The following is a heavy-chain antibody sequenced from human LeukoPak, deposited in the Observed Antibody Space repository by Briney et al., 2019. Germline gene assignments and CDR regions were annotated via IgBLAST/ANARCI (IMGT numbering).Heavy chain of an antibody. V-gene: IGHV3-23*01. CDR1: GFTFSNYA. CDR3: AKTKIVATFFDY. J-gene: IGHJ4*02. CDR2: ISDSGDST. D-gene: IGHD5-12*01. Sequence: GGSLRLSCAASGFTFSNYAMSWLRQAPGKGLEWVSGISDSGDSTYYADSVKGRFTISRDNSKNTLYLQMNSLRAEETAIYYCAKTKIVATFFDYWGQGTLVTVSS.